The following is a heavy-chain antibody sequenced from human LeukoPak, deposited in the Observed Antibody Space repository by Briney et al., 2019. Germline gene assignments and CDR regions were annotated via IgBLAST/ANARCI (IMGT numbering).Heavy chain of an antibody. V-gene: IGHV4-4*02. CDR3: ARGLGELPDY. CDR2: IYYSGST. J-gene: IGHJ4*02. Sequence: PSETLSLTCAVSGGSISSSNWWSWVRQPPGKGLEWIGYIYYSGSTYYNPSLKSRVTISVDTSKNQFSLKLSSVTAADTAVYYCARGLGELPDYWGQGTLVTVSS. D-gene: IGHD1-26*01. CDR1: GGSISSSNW.